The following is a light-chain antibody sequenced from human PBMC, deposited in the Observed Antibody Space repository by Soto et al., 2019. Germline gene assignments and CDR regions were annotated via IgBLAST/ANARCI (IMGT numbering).Light chain of an antibody. V-gene: IGKV1-27*01. CDR2: AAS. CDR3: QKCKVAPFT. Sequence: DIQMTQSPSSLSASVGDRVTITCRASQGIDNHLAWFQQKPGKAPNLLIYAASTLQSGVPSRFTGSGSGTDFTLTISSLQHEDAVIYYCQKCKVAPFTLGGGTKVDIK. CDR1: QGIDNH. J-gene: IGKJ4*01.